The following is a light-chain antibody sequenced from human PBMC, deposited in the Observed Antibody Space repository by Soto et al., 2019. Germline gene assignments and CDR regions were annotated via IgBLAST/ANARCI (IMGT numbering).Light chain of an antibody. Sequence: GQEVTISCSGSSSNVGHNSVSWYQHLPGTAPKPLIYDNNKRPSGIPARFSGSKSGTSATLGITGLQTGDEADYYCGAWDDRLTVYVFGSGTKVTVL. J-gene: IGLJ1*01. CDR3: GAWDDRLTVYV. V-gene: IGLV1-51*01. CDR1: SSNVGHNS. CDR2: DNN.